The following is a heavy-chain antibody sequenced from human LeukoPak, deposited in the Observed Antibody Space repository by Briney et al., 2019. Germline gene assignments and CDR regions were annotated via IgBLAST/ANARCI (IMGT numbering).Heavy chain of an antibody. V-gene: IGHV1-69*01. CDR2: IIPIFGTA. CDR3: TAASPPKSNSDIVVVPAAMPDY. CDR1: GGTFSSYA. J-gene: IGHJ4*02. D-gene: IGHD2-2*01. Sequence: ASVKVSCKASGGTFSSYAISWVRQAPGQGLEWMGGIIPIFGTANYAQKFQGRVTITADESTSTAYMELSSLRSEDTAVYYCTAASPPKSNSDIVVVPAAMPDYWGQGTQVTVSS.